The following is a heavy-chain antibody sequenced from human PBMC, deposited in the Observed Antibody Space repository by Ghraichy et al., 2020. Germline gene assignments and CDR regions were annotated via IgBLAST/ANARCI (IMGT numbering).Heavy chain of an antibody. CDR1: GFAFSRNA. V-gene: IGHV3-23*01. J-gene: IGHJ4*02. Sequence: GESLNISCAASGFAFSRNAMSWVRQAPGKGLDWVSAISGSGGNTYYADSVKGRFTISRDNSKNTLYLQMNSLRAEDTAVYYCAKDRSSGWYAFNPAGFDYWGQGTLVTGPS. D-gene: IGHD6-19*01. CDR2: ISGSGGNT. CDR3: AKDRSSGWYAFNPAGFDY.